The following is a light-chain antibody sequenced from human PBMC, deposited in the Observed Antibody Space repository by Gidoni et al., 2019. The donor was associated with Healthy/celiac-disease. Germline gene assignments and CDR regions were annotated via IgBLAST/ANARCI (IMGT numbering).Light chain of an antibody. J-gene: IGLJ3*02. CDR3: QVWDSSSDHSWV. Sequence: SYVLTPPPSVSVAPGQTARSTCGGTNIGSKSVHWYQQKPGQAPVLVVYDDSDRPSGIPERFSGSNSGNTATLTISRVEAGDEADYYCQVWDSSSDHSWVFGGGTKLTVL. CDR1: NIGSKS. CDR2: DDS. V-gene: IGLV3-21*02.